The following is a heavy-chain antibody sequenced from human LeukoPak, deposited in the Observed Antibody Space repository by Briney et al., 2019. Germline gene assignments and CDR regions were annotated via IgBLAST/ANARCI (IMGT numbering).Heavy chain of an antibody. CDR3: AISMRGSGCTGKGRCFGI. D-gene: IGHD6-19*01. Sequence: PSETLSLTCTVSGGSISSGFYYWAWIRQPPGKGLEWIGSIYYSGITYYNPSFKSPVTISIGTAKNQFSLKLSSVTAADTAVYYCAISMRGSGCTGKGRCFGIWGQGTMVTVSS. J-gene: IGHJ3*02. CDR2: IYYSGIT. V-gene: IGHV4-39*01. CDR1: GGSISSGFYY.